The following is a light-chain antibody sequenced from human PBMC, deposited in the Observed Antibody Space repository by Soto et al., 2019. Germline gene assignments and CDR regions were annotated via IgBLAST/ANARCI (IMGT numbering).Light chain of an antibody. CDR1: QSVGSNY. CDR3: QQYETSPRT. CDR2: CAS. V-gene: IGKV3-20*01. J-gene: IGKJ1*01. Sequence: EIVLTQSPGTLSLSPGERATLSCRASQSVGSNYLAWYQQKPGQSPRLLISCASGRATGIPDRFSVSGSGTDFTLTISRLEPEDFAVYYCQQYETSPRTFGQGTKVEIK.